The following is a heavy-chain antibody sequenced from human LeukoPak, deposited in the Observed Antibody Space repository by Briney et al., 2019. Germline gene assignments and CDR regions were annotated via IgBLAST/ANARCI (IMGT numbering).Heavy chain of an antibody. CDR2: IYYSGSA. CDR3: ASRSSIWSGYQDTLYYFDS. V-gene: IGHV4-59*01. D-gene: IGHD3-3*01. J-gene: IGHJ4*02. Sequence: SETLSLTRTVSGGSLSSYYWSWIRQPPGTRLEWMGDIYYSGSASYNPAVTSRVTISVDTSKNQFSLKLSSVTAADTAVYYCASRSSIWSGYQDTLYYFDSWGQGTPVTVSS. CDR1: GGSLSSYY.